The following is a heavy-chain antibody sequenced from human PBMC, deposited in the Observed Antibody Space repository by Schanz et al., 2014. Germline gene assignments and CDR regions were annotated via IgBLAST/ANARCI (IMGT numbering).Heavy chain of an antibody. CDR2: ISSSSDYI. V-gene: IGHV3-21*02. D-gene: IGHD3-9*01. J-gene: IGHJ6*02. CDR1: GFTFSSYS. CDR3: ARVLGSAALRNFVWTDYNYYGMDV. Sequence: EVRLVESGGGLVKPGGSLRLSCAASGFTFSSYSMSWVRQAPGKGLGWVSFISSSSDYINYADSVKGRFTISRVDAKNSVSLQMNSLRAEDSAVYFCARVLGSAALRNFVWTDYNYYGMDVWGQGTTVTVSS.